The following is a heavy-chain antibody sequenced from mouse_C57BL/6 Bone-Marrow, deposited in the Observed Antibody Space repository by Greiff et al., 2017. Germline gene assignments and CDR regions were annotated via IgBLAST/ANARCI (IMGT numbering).Heavy chain of an antibody. V-gene: IGHV14-4*01. CDR1: GFNIKDDY. Sequence: EVQLQQSGAELVRPGASVKLSCTASGFNIKDDYMHWVKQRPEQGLEWLGWIDPENGDTEYASKFQGKATITADTSSNTAYLQLSSLTSEDTAVYYCTTFITTVVADYWGQGTTLTVSS. J-gene: IGHJ2*01. CDR2: IDPENGDT. CDR3: TTFITTVVADY. D-gene: IGHD1-1*01.